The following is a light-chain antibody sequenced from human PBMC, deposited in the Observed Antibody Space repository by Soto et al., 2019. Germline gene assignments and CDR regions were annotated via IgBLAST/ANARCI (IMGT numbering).Light chain of an antibody. V-gene: IGKV1-39*01. CDR2: TAS. Sequence: DIQMTQSPSSLSASVGDRVTITCRTSQPISDYLNWYQQKPGKAPSLLIYTASNLQTGVPSRFSGSGSETDFTLTISSLQPEDFATYYCQQVNSYPLTFGGGTKVDIK. CDR3: QQVNSYPLT. J-gene: IGKJ4*01. CDR1: QPISDY.